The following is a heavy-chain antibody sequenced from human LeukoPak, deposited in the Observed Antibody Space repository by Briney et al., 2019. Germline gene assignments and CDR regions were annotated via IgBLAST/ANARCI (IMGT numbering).Heavy chain of an antibody. Sequence: PSETLSLTCTVSGGSISSYYWSWIRQPAGKGLEWIGRIYTSGSTNYNPSLKSRVTMSVDTSKNQFSLKLSSVTAADTAVYYCARHGGAYCSSTSCRNWFDPWGQGTLVTVSS. CDR3: ARHGGAYCSSTSCRNWFDP. CDR1: GGSISSYY. V-gene: IGHV4-4*07. J-gene: IGHJ5*02. D-gene: IGHD2-2*01. CDR2: IYTSGST.